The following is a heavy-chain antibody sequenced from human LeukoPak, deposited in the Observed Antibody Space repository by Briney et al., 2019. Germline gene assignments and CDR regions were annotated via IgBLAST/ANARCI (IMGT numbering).Heavy chain of an antibody. V-gene: IGHV3-48*03. D-gene: IGHD3-10*02. CDR1: GFTFSIYE. CDR3: AELGITMIGGV. CDR2: ISSSGTTI. J-gene: IGHJ6*04. Sequence: GGSLRLSCAASGFTFSIYEMNWVRQAPGKGLEWVSYISSSGTTIYYADSVKGRFTISRDNAKNSLYLQMNSLRAEDTAVYYCAELGITMIGGVWGKGTTVTISS.